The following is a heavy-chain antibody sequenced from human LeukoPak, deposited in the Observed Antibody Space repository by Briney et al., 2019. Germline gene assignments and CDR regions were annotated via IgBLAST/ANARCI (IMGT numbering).Heavy chain of an antibody. CDR3: ARERTAARNWFDP. CDR2: INPNSGGT. J-gene: IGHJ5*02. V-gene: IGHV1-2*02. CDR1: GYTFTSYG. D-gene: IGHD6-6*01. Sequence: GASVKVSCKASGYTFTSYGISWVRQAPGQGLEWRGWINPNSGGTNYAQKFQGRVTMTRDTSISTAYMELSRLRSYDTAVYYCARERTAARNWFDPWGQGTLVTVSS.